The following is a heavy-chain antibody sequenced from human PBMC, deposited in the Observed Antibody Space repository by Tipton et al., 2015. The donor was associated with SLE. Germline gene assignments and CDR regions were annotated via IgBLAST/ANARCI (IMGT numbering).Heavy chain of an antibody. J-gene: IGHJ4*02. CDR2: IYTSGTA. CDR1: GGSISSYY. V-gene: IGHV4-4*09. D-gene: IGHD3-3*01. Sequence: TLSLTCTVSGGSISSYYWSWIRQPPGKGLEWIGYIYTSGTANYNPSLKSRVTISVDTSKNQFSLRLTSVTAADTAVYFCARARPLRFVAWPLDYWGQGALVTVSS. CDR3: ARARPLRFVAWPLDY.